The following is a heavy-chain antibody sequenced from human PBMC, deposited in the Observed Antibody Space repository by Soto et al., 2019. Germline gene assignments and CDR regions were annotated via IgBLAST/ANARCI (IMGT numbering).Heavy chain of an antibody. J-gene: IGHJ5*02. CDR3: TSARYSNGWYYENWFGP. Sequence: HPGGSLRLSCAASGFTSSDSAMHWVRQASGKGLEWVGRIRTEAKDYATDYAASVTGRFTISRDDSSNTAFLHMNSLQTGDTALYFCTSARYSNGWYYENWFGPWGRGALVTVSS. D-gene: IGHD6-19*01. V-gene: IGHV3-73*01. CDR2: IRTEAKDYAT. CDR1: GFTSSDSA.